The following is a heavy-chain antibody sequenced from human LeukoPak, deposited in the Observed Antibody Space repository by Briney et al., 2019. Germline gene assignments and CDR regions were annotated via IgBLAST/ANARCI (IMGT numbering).Heavy chain of an antibody. Sequence: PGGSLSLSCAASGITFSSYAMSWVRQAPGKGLEWVSEIGGSGGSIYYADSVKGRFTIFRENSKNTLYLQMNSLRAEDTAVYYCAKDLGYVWGSYRALWGQGTLVTVSS. J-gene: IGHJ4*02. CDR3: AKDLGYVWGSYRAL. CDR2: IGGSGGSI. D-gene: IGHD3-16*02. CDR1: GITFSSYA. V-gene: IGHV3-23*01.